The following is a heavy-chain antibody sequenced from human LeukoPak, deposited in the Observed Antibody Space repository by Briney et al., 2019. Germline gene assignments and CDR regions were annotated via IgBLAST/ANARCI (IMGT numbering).Heavy chain of an antibody. CDR1: GFTFSSYG. V-gene: IGHV3-30*02. CDR2: IWYGGSNK. J-gene: IGHJ6*03. CDR3: AKASKGYYYMDV. Sequence: PGGSLRLSCAASGFTFSSYGMHWVRQAPGKGLEWVAVIWYGGSNKYYADSVKGRFTISRDNSKNTLYLQMNSLRAEDTAVYYCAKASKGYYYMDVWGKGTTVTVSS.